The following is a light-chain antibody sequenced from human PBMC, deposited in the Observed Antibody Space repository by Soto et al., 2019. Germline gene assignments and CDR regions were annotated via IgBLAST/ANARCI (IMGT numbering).Light chain of an antibody. CDR3: AAWDDRLDVYV. Sequence: QSVLTQPPSASGTPGQIVAISCSGSSSNIGSNTVTWYQQLPGTAPKLLIYSTSQRSSGVPGRFSGSKSGASASLSISGLQSEDEADYYCAAWDDRLDVYVFGTGTNHRP. CDR2: STS. J-gene: IGLJ1*01. CDR1: SSNIGSNT. V-gene: IGLV1-44*01.